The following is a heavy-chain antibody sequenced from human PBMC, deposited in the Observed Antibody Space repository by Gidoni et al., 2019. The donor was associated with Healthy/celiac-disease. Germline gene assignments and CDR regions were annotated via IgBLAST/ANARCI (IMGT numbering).Heavy chain of an antibody. Sequence: EGQLVESGGGLVKHGGSLRLAGAAAGFTFSSYSMNWVRQAPGKGLVWVSSIIISSSYIYYADSVKGRFTISRDNAKNSLYLQMNSLSAEDTAVYYCARVYYGSGSCDYWGQGTLVTVSS. D-gene: IGHD3-10*01. CDR1: GFTFSSYS. J-gene: IGHJ4*02. CDR2: IIISSSYI. CDR3: ARVYYGSGSCDY. V-gene: IGHV3-21*01.